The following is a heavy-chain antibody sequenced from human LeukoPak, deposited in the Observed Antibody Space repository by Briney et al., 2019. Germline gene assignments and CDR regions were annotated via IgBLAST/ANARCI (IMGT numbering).Heavy chain of an antibody. J-gene: IGHJ6*02. CDR1: GFTFSSYG. Sequence: GRSLRLSCAASGFTFSSYGMRWVRQAPGKGLEWVAVISYDGSNKYYADSVKGRFTISRDNSKNTLYLQVNSLRAEDTAVYYCAKDYYRVFGAYGMDVWGQGTTVTVSS. CDR2: ISYDGSNK. D-gene: IGHD3-22*01. V-gene: IGHV3-30*18. CDR3: AKDYYRVFGAYGMDV.